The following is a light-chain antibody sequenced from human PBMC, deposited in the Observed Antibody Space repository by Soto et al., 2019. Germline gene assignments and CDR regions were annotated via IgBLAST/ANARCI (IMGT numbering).Light chain of an antibody. J-gene: IGKJ4*01. CDR1: QSVSSY. Sequence: EVVLTQSPDTLSLSPGGSATLSCRASQSVSSYLAWYQQRPGQALRLLIYDVSKRATGIPARFSGSGSRTDFTLTSNSLEPEDFAIYFCHQRSHWPLTFGGGTKLEIK. V-gene: IGKV3-11*01. CDR2: DVS. CDR3: HQRSHWPLT.